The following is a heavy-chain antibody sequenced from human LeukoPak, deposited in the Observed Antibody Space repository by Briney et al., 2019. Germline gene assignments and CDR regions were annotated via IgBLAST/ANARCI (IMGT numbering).Heavy chain of an antibody. CDR2: ISYDGNNK. D-gene: IGHD3-10*01. CDR1: GFTFSRNV. V-gene: IGHV3-30*01. J-gene: IGHJ6*03. Sequence: GSSLRLSRAASGFTFSRNVMHWVRLAPGKGLEWVALISYDGNNKFYADSVKGRFTISRDNSRNTLNLQMNSLRGEDAAVYSCARGGIPTGPYYYFYYMHVWGKGTAVTVSS. CDR3: ARGGIPTGPYYYFYYMHV.